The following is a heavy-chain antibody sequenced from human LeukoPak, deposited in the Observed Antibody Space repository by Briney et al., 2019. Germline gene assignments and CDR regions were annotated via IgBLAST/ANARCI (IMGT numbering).Heavy chain of an antibody. V-gene: IGHV3-33*07. CDR3: ARAGRGLAASD. CDR2: IWYDGSNK. Sequence: ARSLRLSCAASGFTFSNYAMYWVRQAPGKGLEWVAIIWYDGSNKYYADSVKGRFTISRDNPENTVYLQMSSVRAEDTAVYYCARAGRGLAASDWGQGTLVTVSS. J-gene: IGHJ4*02. CDR1: GFTFSNYA. D-gene: IGHD3/OR15-3a*01.